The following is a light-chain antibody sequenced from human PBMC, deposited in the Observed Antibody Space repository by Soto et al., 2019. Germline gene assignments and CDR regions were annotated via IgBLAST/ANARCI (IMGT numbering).Light chain of an antibody. V-gene: IGKV1-5*03. Sequence: DIQMTQSPSTLSASVGDRVTITCRASQSISSWLAWYQQKPGKAPNLLIYKASNLQSGVPSRFSGSGSGTEFTLTISSLQPDDFATYYCQQYNSYSPWTFGQGTKVEIK. CDR2: KAS. CDR3: QQYNSYSPWT. J-gene: IGKJ1*01. CDR1: QSISSW.